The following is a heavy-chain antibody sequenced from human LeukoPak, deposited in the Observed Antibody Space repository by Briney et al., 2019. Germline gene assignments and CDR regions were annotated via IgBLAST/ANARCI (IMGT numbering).Heavy chain of an antibody. CDR1: GYSISTNYY. V-gene: IGHV4-38-2*01. CDR2: IHHSGYT. CDR3: ARASNSGYYYFDY. J-gene: IGHJ4*02. Sequence: PSETLSLTCAVSGYSISTNYYWGWIRQPPGKLLEGIGIIHHSGYTYYNPSLKSRVTTSLDTSKNQFSLHLSSVTAADTALYYCARASNSGYYYFDYWGQGTLVTVSS. D-gene: IGHD3-22*01.